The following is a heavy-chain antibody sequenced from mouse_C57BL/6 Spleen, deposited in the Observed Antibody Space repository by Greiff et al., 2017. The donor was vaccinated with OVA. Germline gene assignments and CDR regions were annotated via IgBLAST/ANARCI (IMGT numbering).Heavy chain of an antibody. Sequence: VKLQGLGAELVKLGASGKRPCKAFGYTFTTYPLEGMTKNQGKSLEWIGNFHPYNDDTKYKEKFKGKATLTVEKSSSTVYLELSRLTSDDSAVYYCARRGNYFDYWGQGTTLTVSS. J-gene: IGHJ2*01. CDR2: FHPYNDDT. V-gene: IGHV1-47*01. CDR1: GYTFTTYP. CDR3: ARRGNYFDY.